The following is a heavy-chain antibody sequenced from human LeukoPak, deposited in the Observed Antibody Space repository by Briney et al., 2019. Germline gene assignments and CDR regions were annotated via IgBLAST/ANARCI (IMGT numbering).Heavy chain of an antibody. CDR2: INPNSGGT. CDR3: ARESADYYDSSGYYYSVYYFDY. D-gene: IGHD3-22*01. Sequence: ASVKVSCKASGYTFTGYYMHWVRQAPGQGLEWMGWINPNSGGTNYAQKFQGRVTMTRDTSISTAYMELGRLRSDDTAVYYCARESADYYDSSGYYYSVYYFDYWGQGTLVTVSS. CDR1: GYTFTGYY. J-gene: IGHJ4*02. V-gene: IGHV1-2*02.